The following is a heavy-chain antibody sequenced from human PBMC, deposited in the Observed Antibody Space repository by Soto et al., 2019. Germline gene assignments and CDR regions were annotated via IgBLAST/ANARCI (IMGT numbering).Heavy chain of an antibody. J-gene: IGHJ6*02. CDR2: INPNSGGT. D-gene: IGHD3-10*01. V-gene: IGHV1-2*04. CDR1: GYTFTGHY. CDR3: ARDWLVRGVNYYYGMDV. Sequence: ASVKVSCKASGYTFTGHYMHWVRQAPGQGLEWMGWINPNSGGTNYAQKFQGWVTMTRDTSISTAYMELSRLRSDDTAVYYCARDWLVRGVNYYYGMDVWGQGTTVTVS.